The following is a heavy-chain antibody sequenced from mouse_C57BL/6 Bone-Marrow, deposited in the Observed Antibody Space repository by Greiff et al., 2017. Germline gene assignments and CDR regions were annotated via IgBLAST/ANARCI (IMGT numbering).Heavy chain of an antibody. D-gene: IGHD2-2*01. CDR1: GYTFTSYW. J-gene: IGHJ3*01. Sequence: QVQLQPGAELVMPGASVKLSCKASGYTFTSYWMHWVKQRPGQGLEWIGEIDPSDSYTNYNQKFKGKSTLTVDKSSSTAYMQLSSLTSEDSAVYYCARGYDPFAYWGQGTLVTVSA. CDR3: ARGYDPFAY. CDR2: IDPSDSYT. V-gene: IGHV1-69*01.